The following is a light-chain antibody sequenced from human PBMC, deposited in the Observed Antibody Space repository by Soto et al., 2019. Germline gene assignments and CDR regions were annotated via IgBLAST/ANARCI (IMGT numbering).Light chain of an antibody. V-gene: IGKV3-20*01. Sequence: FTLSPGALSLSQAERATLSCRASQSVSSSYLAWYQQKPGQAPRLLIYGASSRATGIPDRFSGSGSGTDFTLTISSRQSEDFAVYYCQQYNNGTPIPFGQGT. CDR1: QSVSSSY. J-gene: IGKJ5*01. CDR2: GAS. CDR3: QQYNNGTPIP.